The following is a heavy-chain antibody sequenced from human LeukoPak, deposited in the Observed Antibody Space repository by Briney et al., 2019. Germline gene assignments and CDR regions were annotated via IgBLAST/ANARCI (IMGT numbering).Heavy chain of an antibody. D-gene: IGHD1-26*01. CDR1: GVSISTTSYY. J-gene: IGHJ5*02. Sequence: KPSETLSLTCIVSGVSISTTSYYWGWIRQPPGKGLEWIGSIYYTGSSYYNPSLKSRVTVSVDTSKNQFSLKLSSVTAADTAVYYCARHMRGIVGEFDPWGQGTLVTVSS. CDR3: ARHMRGIVGEFDP. CDR2: IYYTGSS. V-gene: IGHV4-39*01.